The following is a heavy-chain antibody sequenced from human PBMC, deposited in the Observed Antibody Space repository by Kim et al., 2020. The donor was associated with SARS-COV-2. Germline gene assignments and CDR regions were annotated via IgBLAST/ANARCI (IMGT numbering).Heavy chain of an antibody. CDR3: ARDSYGSGSYPNWFDP. CDR2: ISTSTSYI. CDR1: GFTFSSYT. D-gene: IGHD3-10*01. V-gene: IGHV3-21*01. J-gene: IGHJ5*02. Sequence: GGSLRLSCAASGFTFSSYTMNWVRQAPGKGLEWVSSISTSTSYIYYADSVKGRFTISRDNAKNSLYLQRNSLRAEDTAEYYCARDSYGSGSYPNWFDPWG.